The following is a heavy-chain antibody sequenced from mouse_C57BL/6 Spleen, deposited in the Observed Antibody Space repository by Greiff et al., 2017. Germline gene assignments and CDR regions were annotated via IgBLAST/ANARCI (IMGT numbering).Heavy chain of an antibody. CDR3: ATYRFAY. CDR2: INPNNGGT. V-gene: IGHV1-26*01. Sequence: EVQLQQSGPELVKPGASVKISCKASGYTFTDYYMNWVKQSHAKSLEWIGDINPNNGGTSYNQKFKGKATLTVDKSSSTAYMELRSLTSEDSAVYYCATYRFAYWGQGTLVTVSA. CDR1: GYTFTDYY. J-gene: IGHJ3*01.